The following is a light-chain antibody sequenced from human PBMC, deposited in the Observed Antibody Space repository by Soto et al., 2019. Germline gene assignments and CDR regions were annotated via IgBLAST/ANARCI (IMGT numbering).Light chain of an antibody. CDR1: QSVFSSY. CDR3: QQYYGSPGIT. Sequence: EIVLTQSPATLSLSPGERATLSCRASQSVFSSYVAWYQQKPGQAPRLLIDGASSRATGIPDRFSGSGSGTDFTLTISRLEPEDFAVYYCQQYYGSPGITFGQGTRLEIK. CDR2: GAS. J-gene: IGKJ5*01. V-gene: IGKV3-20*01.